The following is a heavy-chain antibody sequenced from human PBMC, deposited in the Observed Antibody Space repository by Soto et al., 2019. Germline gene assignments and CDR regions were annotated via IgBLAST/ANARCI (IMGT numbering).Heavy chain of an antibody. V-gene: IGHV3-15*07. CDR3: TTSVTIFWPNMDV. CDR2: IKSKTDGGTT. Sequence: EVQMVESGGGLVKPGGSLRLSCAASGFTFSNAWMNWVRQAPGKGLEWVGRIKSKTDGGTTDYAAPVKGRFTISRDDSKNTLYLQMNSLKTEDTAVYYCTTSVTIFWPNMDVWGKGTTVTVSS. D-gene: IGHD3-9*01. J-gene: IGHJ6*03. CDR1: GFTFSNAW.